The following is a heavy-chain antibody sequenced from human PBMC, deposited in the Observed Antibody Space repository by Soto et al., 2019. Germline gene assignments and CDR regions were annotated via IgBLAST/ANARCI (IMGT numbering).Heavy chain of an antibody. Sequence: GASVKVSCKASGGTFSIYAISCVLQSPGQGLEWMGGIIPIFGTANYAQKFQGRVTITADKSTSTAYMELSSLRSEDTAVYYCARGYDSSGYYYSYWGQGTLVTAPQ. V-gene: IGHV1-69*06. CDR1: GGTFSIYA. CDR2: IIPIFGTA. D-gene: IGHD3-22*01. J-gene: IGHJ4*02. CDR3: ARGYDSSGYYYSY.